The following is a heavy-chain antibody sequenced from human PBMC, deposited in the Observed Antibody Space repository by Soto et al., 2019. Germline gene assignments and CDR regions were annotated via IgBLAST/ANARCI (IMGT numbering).Heavy chain of an antibody. V-gene: IGHV4-4*02. CDR1: GGSISSNNW. J-gene: IGHJ4*02. Sequence: QVQLQESGPGLVKPSGTLSLTCAVSGGSISSNNWWSWVRQSPGKGLEWIGENYYSGSTYYNPSLKSRVTLSVDRSKDQFSLKLTSVTAADTAVYYCARGGEYYDFLTGYYTHYLDYWGQGTLVTVSS. CDR2: NYYSGST. CDR3: ARGGEYYDFLTGYYTHYLDY. D-gene: IGHD3-9*01.